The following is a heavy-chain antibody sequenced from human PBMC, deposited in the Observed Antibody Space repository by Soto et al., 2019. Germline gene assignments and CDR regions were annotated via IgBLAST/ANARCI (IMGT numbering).Heavy chain of an antibody. V-gene: IGHV4-31*03. D-gene: IGHD3-10*01. CDR3: ARESSPSWGSGSPGWFDP. CDR1: GGSISSGGYY. CDR2: IYYSGST. Sequence: QVQLQESGPGLVKPSQTLSLTCTVSGGSISSGGYYWSWIRQHPGKGLEWIGYIYYSGSTYYNPSLKIRVTISVDTSKNQFSLKLSSVTAADTAVYYCARESSPSWGSGSPGWFDPWGQGTLVTVSS. J-gene: IGHJ5*02.